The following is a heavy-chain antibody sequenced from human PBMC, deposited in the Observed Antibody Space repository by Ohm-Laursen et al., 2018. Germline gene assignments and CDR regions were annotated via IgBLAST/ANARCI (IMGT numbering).Heavy chain of an antibody. V-gene: IGHV1-2*02. J-gene: IGHJ3*02. D-gene: IGHD4/OR15-4a*01. Sequence: SSVKVSCKPSGYTFTAYYMHWVRQAPGQGLEWMGWIKPNSGGTNYAQKFQGRVTMTRDTSISTDYMEVSSLTSDDTAVYYCARGLTRSAFDIWGQGTMVTVSS. CDR3: ARGLTRSAFDI. CDR2: IKPNSGGT. CDR1: GYTFTAYY.